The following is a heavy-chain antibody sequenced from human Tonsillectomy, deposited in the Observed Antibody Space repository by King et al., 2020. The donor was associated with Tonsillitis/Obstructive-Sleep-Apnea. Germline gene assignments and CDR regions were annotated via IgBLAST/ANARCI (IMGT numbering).Heavy chain of an antibody. J-gene: IGHJ4*02. D-gene: IGHD5-12*01. CDR1: GFSLSTSEVG. CDR2: IFWDDDK. CDR3: ARPNSGYDYFDY. Sequence: TLKESGPTLVKPTQTLTLTCTFSGFSLSTSEVGVGWIRQPPGKALEWLALIFWDDDKRYSPSLKSRLTITKDTSKNQVVLTMTNMDPVDTATYYCARPNSGYDYFDYWGQGTLVTVSS. V-gene: IGHV2-5*02.